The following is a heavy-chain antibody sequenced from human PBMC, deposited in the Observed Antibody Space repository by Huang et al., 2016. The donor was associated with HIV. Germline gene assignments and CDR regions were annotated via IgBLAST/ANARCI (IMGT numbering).Heavy chain of an antibody. CDR2: IIPIVGTA. CDR3: ARTAYSYGFRQGYNWFDP. V-gene: IGHV1-69*13. Sequence: QVLLVQSGAEVRKPGSSVKVSCTAFGGTFSSYAISWVRQAPGQGLGWMGGIIPIVGTANDTQKFQGRVTITVDESTNTGYMELTRLTSEDTAVYYCARTAYSYGFRQGYNWFDPWGQGTPVTVSS. D-gene: IGHD5-18*01. CDR1: GGTFSSYA. J-gene: IGHJ5*02.